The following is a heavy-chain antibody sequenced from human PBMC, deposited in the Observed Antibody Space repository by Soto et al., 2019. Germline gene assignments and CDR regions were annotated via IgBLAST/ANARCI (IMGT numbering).Heavy chain of an antibody. D-gene: IGHD2-15*01. J-gene: IGHJ5*02. V-gene: IGHV1-46*01. CDR3: ARDRVDCSGGNCWRSVEDT. CDR1: GYTFTIYY. CDR2: IDPSGGGT. Sequence: QVQLVQSGAEVKKPGASVKVSCKASGYTFTIYYMHWVRQAPGQGLEWMGIIDPSGGGTSYAQKFQGRPTMTRDTSTGTVYMELSSLRSEDTAVYYCARDRVDCSGGNCWRSVEDTWGQGTLVTVSS.